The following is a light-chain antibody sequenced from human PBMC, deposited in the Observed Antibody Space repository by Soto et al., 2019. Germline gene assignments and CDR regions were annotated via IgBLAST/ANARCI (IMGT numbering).Light chain of an antibody. CDR3: ISYTANSLL. CDR2: DVS. CDR1: SSDVGAYNY. J-gene: IGLJ2*01. V-gene: IGLV2-14*03. Sequence: QSALTQPASVSGSPGQSITISCTGTSSDVGAYNYVSWYQQHPGKAPKHMLYDVSIRPSGVSTRFSGSKSGNTASLTISGLQAEDEADYYCISYTANSLLFGGGTKLTVL.